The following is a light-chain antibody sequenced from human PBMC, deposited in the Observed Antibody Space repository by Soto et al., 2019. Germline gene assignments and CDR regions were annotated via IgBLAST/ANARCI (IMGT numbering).Light chain of an antibody. CDR1: QGLSNY. CDR3: QQRYRTPRT. J-gene: IGKJ4*02. Sequence: IQLTKYPAAMSASVGDRVTITCRASQGLSNYLAWFQQKPGKVPKRLIYAASSLHSGVPSRFSGSGSGTDVTLTISSLQPEDVVTYYCQQRYRTPRTFGGGTKVDIK. V-gene: IGKV1-17*03. CDR2: AAS.